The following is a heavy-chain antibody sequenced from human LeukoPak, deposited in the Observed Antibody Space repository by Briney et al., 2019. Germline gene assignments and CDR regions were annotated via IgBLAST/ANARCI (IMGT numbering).Heavy chain of an antibody. J-gene: IGHJ4*02. D-gene: IGHD6-19*01. CDR1: GFTFSSYS. CDR2: ISSSGSNI. Sequence: PGGSLSLSCAASGFTFSSYSVNWVRQAPGMGLEWVSSISSSGSNIHYADSVKGRFTISRDNAEDSLYLQMTSLRAEDTAMYYCARGYSSGPDYWGQGTLVTVSS. V-gene: IGHV3-21*01. CDR3: ARGYSSGPDY.